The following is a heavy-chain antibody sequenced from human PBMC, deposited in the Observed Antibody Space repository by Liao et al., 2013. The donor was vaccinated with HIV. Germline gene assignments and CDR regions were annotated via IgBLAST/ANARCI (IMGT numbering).Heavy chain of an antibody. D-gene: IGHD3-22*01. V-gene: IGHV4-39*07. Sequence: QLQLQESGPGLVKPSETLSLTCTVSGGSISSSSDYWGWIRQPPGKGLEWIGSIYYSGSTYYNPSLKSRVTISVDTSKNQFSLKLSSVTAADTAVYYCARDPTITMIVVAPNWFDPWGQGTLVTVSS. CDR3: ARDPTITMIVVAPNWFDP. CDR2: IYYSGST. J-gene: IGHJ5*02. CDR1: GGSISSSSDY.